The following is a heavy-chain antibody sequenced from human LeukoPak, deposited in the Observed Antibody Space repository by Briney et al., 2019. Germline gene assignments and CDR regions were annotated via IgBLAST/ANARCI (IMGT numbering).Heavy chain of an antibody. CDR3: ATSFPYCSVDSCAL. CDR2: IKQDGSEK. V-gene: IGHV3-7*01. Sequence: PGGSLRLSCAASGFTFSSYWMSWVRQAPGKGLEWVANIKQDGSEKYYVDSVKGRFTISRDNAKNSLFLQMNSLRDEDTAVYYCATSFPYCSVDSCALGGQGTLVTVSS. CDR1: GFTFSSYW. D-gene: IGHD2-15*01. J-gene: IGHJ4*02.